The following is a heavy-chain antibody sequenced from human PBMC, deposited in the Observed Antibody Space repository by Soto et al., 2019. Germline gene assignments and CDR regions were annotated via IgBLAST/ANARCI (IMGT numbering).Heavy chain of an antibody. CDR3: ARGGKVVVPAAGKNWFDP. Sequence: SETLSLTCTVSGGSISSSSYYWGWIRQPPGKGLEWIGSIYYSGSTYYNPSLKSRVTISVDTSKDQFSLKLSSVTAADTAVYYCARGGKVVVPAAGKNWFDPWGQGTLVTVSS. D-gene: IGHD2-2*01. CDR2: IYYSGST. V-gene: IGHV4-39*01. CDR1: GGSISSSSYY. J-gene: IGHJ5*02.